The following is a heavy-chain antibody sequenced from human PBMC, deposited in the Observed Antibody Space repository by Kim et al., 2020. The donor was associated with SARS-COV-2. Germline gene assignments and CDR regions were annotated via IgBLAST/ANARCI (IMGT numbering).Heavy chain of an antibody. CDR3: SRPSYGSPMDYYYYGMDV. V-gene: IGHV1-69*13. J-gene: IGHJ6*02. CDR1: GGTFSSYA. Sequence: SVKVSCKASGGTFSSYAISWVRQAPGQGLEWMGGIIPIFGTANYAQKFQGRVTITADESTSTAYMELSSLRSEDTAVYYCSRPSYGSPMDYYYYGMDVWGQGTTVTVSS. CDR2: IIPIFGTA. D-gene: IGHD2-8*01.